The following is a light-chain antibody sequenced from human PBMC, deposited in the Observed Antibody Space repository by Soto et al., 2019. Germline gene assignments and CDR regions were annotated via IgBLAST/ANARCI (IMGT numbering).Light chain of an antibody. CDR2: GNS. V-gene: IGLV1-40*01. J-gene: IGLJ3*02. CDR1: SSNIGAGYD. Sequence: QSVLTQPPSVSGAPGQRGTISCTGSSSNIGAGYDVHWYQQLPGTAPKLLIYGNSNRPSGVPDRFSGSKSGTSASLAITGLQAEDEADYYCQSYDSSLRGEVFGGGTKVTVL. CDR3: QSYDSSLRGEV.